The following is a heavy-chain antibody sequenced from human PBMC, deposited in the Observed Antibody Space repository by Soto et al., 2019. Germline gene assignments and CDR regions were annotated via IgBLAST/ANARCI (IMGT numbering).Heavy chain of an antibody. J-gene: IGHJ4*02. V-gene: IGHV4-31*03. CDR2: IYYTGHT. CDR1: GGYIGSGGNY. CDR3: AREDINESFFDS. D-gene: IGHD2-8*01. Sequence: SETLSLTCSVSGGYIGSGGNYWSWIRQHPGKGLEWIGFIYYTGHTKYNAALKSRVSISGDMSQNQFSLTLTSVTAADTAVYYCAREDINESFFDSWGPGRLVTVSS.